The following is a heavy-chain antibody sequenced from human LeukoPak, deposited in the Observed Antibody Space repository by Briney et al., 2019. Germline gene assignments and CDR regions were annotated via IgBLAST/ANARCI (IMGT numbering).Heavy chain of an antibody. CDR1: GYTLTELS. Sequence: ASVKVSCKVSGYTLTELSMHWVRQAPGKGLEWKGGFDPEDGETIYAQKFQGRVTMTEDTSTDTAYMELSSLRSEDTAVYYCATGRPYSSSPYDFDYWGQGTLVTVSS. J-gene: IGHJ4*02. CDR3: ATGRPYSSSPYDFDY. CDR2: FDPEDGET. V-gene: IGHV1-24*01. D-gene: IGHD6-6*01.